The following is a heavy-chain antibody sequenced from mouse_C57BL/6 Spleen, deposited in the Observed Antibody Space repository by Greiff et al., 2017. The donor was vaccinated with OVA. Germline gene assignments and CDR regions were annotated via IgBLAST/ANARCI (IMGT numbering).Heavy chain of an antibody. CDR1: GYTFTDYN. Sequence: VQLQQSGPELVKPGASVKIPCKASGYTFTDYNMDWVKQSHGKSLEWIGDINPNNGGTIYNQKCKGKATLTVDKSSSTAYMELRSLTSEDTAVYYCARRDYGNYEDAMDYWGQGTSVTVSS. J-gene: IGHJ4*01. D-gene: IGHD2-1*01. V-gene: IGHV1-18*01. CDR3: ARRDYGNYEDAMDY. CDR2: INPNNGGT.